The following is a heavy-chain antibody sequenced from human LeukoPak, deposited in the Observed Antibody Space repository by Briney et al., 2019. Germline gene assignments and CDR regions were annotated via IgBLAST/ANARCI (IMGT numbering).Heavy chain of an antibody. CDR2: IYPGDYDT. V-gene: IGHV5-51*01. Sequence: GESLKISCKAFGYTFSKYWIGWVRQMPGKGLEWMGIIYPGDYDTMYSPSFQGQVTISADKSISTAYLQWSSLKASDTAMYYCARPLGGSFGFDYWGQGTLVTVSS. CDR1: GYTFSKYW. D-gene: IGHD1-26*01. J-gene: IGHJ4*02. CDR3: ARPLGGSFGFDY.